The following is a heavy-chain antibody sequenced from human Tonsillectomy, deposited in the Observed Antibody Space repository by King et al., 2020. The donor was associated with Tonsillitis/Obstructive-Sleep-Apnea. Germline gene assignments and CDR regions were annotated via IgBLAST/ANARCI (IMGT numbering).Heavy chain of an antibody. CDR1: GGSISISSYY. D-gene: IGHD3-3*01. V-gene: IGHV4-39*01. Sequence: QLQESGPGLVKPSETLSLTCNVSGGSISISSYYWGWIRQPPGKGLEWIGSIYYSGSIYYNLSLRSRVTISVDTSKNQLSLKLSSVTAPDTAVYYCARTYYDFWSGSLAYFDYWGQGTLVTVSS. J-gene: IGHJ4*02. CDR2: IYYSGSI. CDR3: ARTYYDFWSGSLAYFDY.